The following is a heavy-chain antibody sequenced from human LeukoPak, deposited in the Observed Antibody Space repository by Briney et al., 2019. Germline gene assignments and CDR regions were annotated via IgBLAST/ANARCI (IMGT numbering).Heavy chain of an antibody. D-gene: IGHD6-13*01. J-gene: IGHJ6*03. CDR2: IYYSGST. CDR3: ARHGTGRRYYYYYMDV. Sequence: SETLSLTCAVSGYSISSGYYWGWIRQPPGKGLEWIGSIYYSGSTYYNPSLKSRVTISVDTSKNQFSLKLSSVTAADTAVYYCARHGTGRRYYYYYMDVWGKGTTVTVSS. CDR1: GYSISSGYY. V-gene: IGHV4-38-2*01.